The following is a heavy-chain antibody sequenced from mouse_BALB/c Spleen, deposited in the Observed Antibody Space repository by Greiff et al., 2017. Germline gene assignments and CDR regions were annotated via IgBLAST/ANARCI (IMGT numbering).Heavy chain of an antibody. D-gene: IGHD1-2*01. J-gene: IGHJ4*01. CDR3: ARALLRLRDYYAMDY. CDR1: GFTFSSYA. Sequence: EVKLMESGGGLVKPGGSLKLSCAASGFTFSSYAMSWVRQTPEKRLEWVASISSGGSTYYPDSVKGRFTISRDNARNILYLQMSSLRSEDTAMYYCARALLRLRDYYAMDYWGQGTSVTVSS. V-gene: IGHV5-6-5*01. CDR2: ISSGGST.